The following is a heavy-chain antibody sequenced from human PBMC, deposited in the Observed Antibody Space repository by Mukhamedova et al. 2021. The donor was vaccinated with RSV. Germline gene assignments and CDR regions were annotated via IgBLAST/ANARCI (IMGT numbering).Heavy chain of an antibody. V-gene: IGHV4-34*01. D-gene: IGHD3-10*01. J-gene: IGHJ5*02. CDR2: IHHSGST. CDR3: ARGRITMVRGVMGQGFDP. Sequence: VEWIGEIHHSGSTNYNPSLKSRVTISVDTSKNQFSLKLSSVTAADTAVYYCARGRITMVRGVMGQGFDPWGQGTLVTVSP.